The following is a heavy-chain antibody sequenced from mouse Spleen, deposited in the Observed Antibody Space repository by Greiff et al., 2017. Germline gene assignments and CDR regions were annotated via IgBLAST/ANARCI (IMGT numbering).Heavy chain of an antibody. Sequence: EVKLMESGPGLVKPSQSLSLTCTVTGYSITSDYAWNWIRQFPGNKLEWMGYISYSGSTSYNPSLKSRISITRDTSKNQFFLQLNSVTTEDTATYYCARDCTNGSRFAYWGQGTLVTVSA. CDR3: ARDCTNGSRFAY. CDR2: ISYSGST. J-gene: IGHJ3*01. V-gene: IGHV3-2*02. D-gene: IGHD1-1*01. CDR1: GYSITSDYA.